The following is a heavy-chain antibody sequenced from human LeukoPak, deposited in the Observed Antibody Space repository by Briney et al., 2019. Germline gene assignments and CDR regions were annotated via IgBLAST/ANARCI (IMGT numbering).Heavy chain of an antibody. D-gene: IGHD3-10*01. Sequence: ASVKVSCKASGGTFSSYAISWVRQAPGQGLEWMGGIIPIFGTANYAQKFQGRVTITADESTSTAYMELSSLRSEDTAVYYCAGGTYYYGSGSYYRKRYYYYGMDVWGKGTTVTVSS. CDR3: AGGTYYYGSGSYYRKRYYYYGMDV. CDR1: GGTFSSYA. V-gene: IGHV1-69*01. J-gene: IGHJ6*04. CDR2: IIPIFGTA.